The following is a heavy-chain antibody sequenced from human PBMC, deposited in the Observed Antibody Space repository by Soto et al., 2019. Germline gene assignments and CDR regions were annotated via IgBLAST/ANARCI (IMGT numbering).Heavy chain of an antibody. CDR3: ARDDDYEANAFDY. CDR1: GFSFGDYV. CDR2: MWYHGRDL. Sequence: GGSLRLSCAASGFSFGDYVMHWVRQAPGKGMEWVAVMWYHGRDLFYTDSVKGRFTISRDNSKNTLDLQMSSLRAEDTAVYYCARDDDYEANAFDYWGPGTLVTVSS. V-gene: IGHV3-33*01. J-gene: IGHJ4*02. D-gene: IGHD3-22*01.